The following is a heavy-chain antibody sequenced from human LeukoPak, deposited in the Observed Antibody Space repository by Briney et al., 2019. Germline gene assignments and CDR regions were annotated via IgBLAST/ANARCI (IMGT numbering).Heavy chain of an antibody. CDR3: ARRRDGPVDY. V-gene: IGHV3-11*03. CDR1: GFIFSDYY. Sequence: PGGSLRLSCAASGFIFSDYYMSWIRQAPGKGLEWISYISSSSSYTNYVDSVKGRFTISRDNAKNSLYLQMNSLRAEDTAVYYCARRRDGPVDYWGQGTLVTVSS. CDR2: ISSSSSYT. J-gene: IGHJ4*02. D-gene: IGHD5-24*01.